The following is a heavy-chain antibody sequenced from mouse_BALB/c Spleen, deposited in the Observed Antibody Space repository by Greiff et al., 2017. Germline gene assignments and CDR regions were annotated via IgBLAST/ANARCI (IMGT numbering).Heavy chain of an antibody. V-gene: IGHV1-9*01. Sequence: VKLVESGAELMKPGASVKISCKATGYTFSSYWIEWVKQRPGHGLEWIGEILPGSGSTNYNEKFKGKATFTADTSSNTAYMQLSSLTSEDSAVYYCARRGDYYAMDYWGQGTSVTVSS. CDR1: GYTFSSYW. J-gene: IGHJ4*01. CDR2: ILPGSGST. CDR3: ARRGDYYAMDY.